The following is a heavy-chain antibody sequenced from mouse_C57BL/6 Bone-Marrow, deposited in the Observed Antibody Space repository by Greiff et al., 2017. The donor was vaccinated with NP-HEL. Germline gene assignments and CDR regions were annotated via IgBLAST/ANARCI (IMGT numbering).Heavy chain of an antibody. D-gene: IGHD1-1*01. Sequence: QVHVKQPGAELVKPGASVKLSCKASGYTFTSYWMHWVKQRPGRGLEWIGRIDPNSGGTKYNEKFKSKATLTVDKPSSTAYMQLSSLTSEDSAVYYCARWVVAGYYYAMDYWGQGTSVTVSS. CDR1: GYTFTSYW. CDR2: IDPNSGGT. V-gene: IGHV1-72*01. J-gene: IGHJ4*01. CDR3: ARWVVAGYYYAMDY.